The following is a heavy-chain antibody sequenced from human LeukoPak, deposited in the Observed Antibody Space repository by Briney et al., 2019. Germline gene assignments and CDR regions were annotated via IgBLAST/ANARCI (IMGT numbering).Heavy chain of an antibody. V-gene: IGHV4-34*01. Sequence: SETLSLTCAVYGGSFSGYYWSWIRQPPGQGLEWIGEINHSGSTNYNPSLKSRVTISVDTSKNQFSLKLSSVSAADTAVYYCARSRRYYYAYWGQGTLVTVSS. CDR1: GGSFSGYY. CDR3: ARSRRYYYAY. CDR2: INHSGST. D-gene: IGHD1-14*01. J-gene: IGHJ4*02.